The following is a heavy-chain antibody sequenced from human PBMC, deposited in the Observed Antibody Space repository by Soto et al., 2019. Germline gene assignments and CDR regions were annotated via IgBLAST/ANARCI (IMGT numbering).Heavy chain of an antibody. CDR2: IYYRGNT. CDR1: GGSMSPYY. V-gene: IGHV4-59*08. CDR3: ARHSKKTGDFDYYYGMDV. D-gene: IGHD1-1*01. Sequence: SKTLSLTCTVSGGSMSPYYWSWIRQPPGKRLEYIANIYYRGNTNYNPSFESRVTISIDTSKNQFSLKLNSMTAADTAVYYCARHSKKTGDFDYYYGMDVWGQGTTVT. J-gene: IGHJ6*02.